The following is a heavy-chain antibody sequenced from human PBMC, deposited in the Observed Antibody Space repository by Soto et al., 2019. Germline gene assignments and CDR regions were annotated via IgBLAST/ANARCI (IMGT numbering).Heavy chain of an antibody. CDR2: IYISGTT. V-gene: IGHV4-4*07. J-gene: IGHJ4*02. D-gene: IGHD2-15*01. CDR3: ARINGGSPDF. CDR1: GGSMNAHF. Sequence: SETLSLTCTVSGGSMNAHFWSWIRQSAGKGLEWIGHIYISGTTMYNPSLKSRVTMSVDPPKNQLSLKLTSVTAADPAVYYCARINGGSPDFWGQGTLVTVSS.